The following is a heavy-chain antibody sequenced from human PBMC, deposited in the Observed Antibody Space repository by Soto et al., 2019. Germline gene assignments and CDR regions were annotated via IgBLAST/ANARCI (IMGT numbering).Heavy chain of an antibody. Sequence: EVQLVESGGGLVQPGGSLRLSCAASGFTFSSYDMQWVRQATGKGLEWVSAIGTAGDTYYPGSVKGRFTISRKNAQNSLYLQMNSLRARDPAGYYCARSPPGGYHYYYGMDVWGQGTTVTVSS. CDR2: IGTAGDT. CDR1: GFTFSSYD. V-gene: IGHV3-13*04. D-gene: IGHD3-22*01. CDR3: ARSPPGGYHYYYGMDV. J-gene: IGHJ6*02.